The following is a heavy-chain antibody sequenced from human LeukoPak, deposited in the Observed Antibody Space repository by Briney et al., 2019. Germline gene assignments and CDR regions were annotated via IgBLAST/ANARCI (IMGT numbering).Heavy chain of an antibody. CDR1: GGSFSGYY. CDR3: ARDNSGSYPLDY. CDR2: INHSGST. V-gene: IGHV4-34*01. Sequence: PSETLSLTCAVYGGSFSGYYWSWIRQTPGKGLEWIGEINHSGSTNYNPSLKSRVTISVDTSKNQFSLKLSSVTAADTAVYYCARDNSGSYPLDYWGQGTLVTVSS. D-gene: IGHD1-26*01. J-gene: IGHJ4*02.